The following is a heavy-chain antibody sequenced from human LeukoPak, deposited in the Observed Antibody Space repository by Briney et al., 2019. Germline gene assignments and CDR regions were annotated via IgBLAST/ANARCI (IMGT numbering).Heavy chain of an antibody. D-gene: IGHD4/OR15-4a*01. V-gene: IGHV4-39*07. J-gene: IGHJ2*01. CDR2: IFYSGST. CDR1: GGSISTSSYY. CDR3: ARDDFGYWYFDL. Sequence: SETLSLTCTVSGGSISTSSYYWGWVRQPPGKGLEWIGNIFYSGSTYYSPSLKSRVTISLDTSKNQLSLKLSSVTAADTAVYYCARDDFGYWYFDLWGRGTLVTVSS.